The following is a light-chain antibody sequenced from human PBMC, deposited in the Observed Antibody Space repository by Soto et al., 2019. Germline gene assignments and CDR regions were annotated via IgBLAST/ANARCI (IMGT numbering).Light chain of an antibody. Sequence: QSVLTQPPSASGTPGQRVTISCSGSSSNIGTNTVNWYQQLPGTAPKLLIYSNTQRPSGVPDRFSGAKSGTSASLAISGLQSEDEADYYCAAWDASMSGPVFGGGTQLTVL. CDR3: AAWDASMSGPV. CDR1: SSNIGTNT. J-gene: IGLJ7*01. CDR2: SNT. V-gene: IGLV1-44*01.